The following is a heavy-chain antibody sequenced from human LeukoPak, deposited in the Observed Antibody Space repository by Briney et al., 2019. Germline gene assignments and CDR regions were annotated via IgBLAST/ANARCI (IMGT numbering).Heavy chain of an antibody. CDR3: TTFGCSTTTCYPGGY. CDR2: IKKKTDGGTT. J-gene: IGHJ4*02. V-gene: IGHV3-15*01. CDR1: GFTFSNAW. Sequence: GGSLRLSCAASGFTFSNAWMSWVRQAPGKGLEWVGRIKKKTDGGTTDHAAPVKDRFTISRDDSKNTLYLQMNSLKTEDTAVYYCTTFGCSTTTCYPGGYWGQGTLVTVPS. D-gene: IGHD2-2*01.